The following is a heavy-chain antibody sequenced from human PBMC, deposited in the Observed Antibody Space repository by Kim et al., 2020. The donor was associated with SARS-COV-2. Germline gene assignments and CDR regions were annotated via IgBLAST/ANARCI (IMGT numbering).Heavy chain of an antibody. CDR3: AKGGPPYYYYYGMDV. Sequence: GGSLRLSCAASGFTFDDHAMHWVRQVPGKGLEWVSGISFNGDTLGYADSVKGRFTISRDNAKNSLYLQMNSLRAEDTAFYYSAKGGPPYYYYYGMDVWGQGTSVTVSS. CDR1: GFTFDDHA. V-gene: IGHV3-9*01. J-gene: IGHJ6*02. CDR2: ISFNGDTL.